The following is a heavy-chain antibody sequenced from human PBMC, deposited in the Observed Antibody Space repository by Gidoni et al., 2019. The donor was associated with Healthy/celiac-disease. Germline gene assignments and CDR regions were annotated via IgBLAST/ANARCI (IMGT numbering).Heavy chain of an antibody. CDR2: IYHSGST. CDR3: ARGFPFSSSWP. Sequence: QVQLQESGPGLVKPSETLSLTCAVSGYSISSGYYWGWIRQPPGKGLEWIGSIYHSGSTYYNPSLKSRVTISVDTSKNQFSLKLSSVTAADTAVYYCARGFPFSSSWPWGQGTLVTVSS. D-gene: IGHD6-13*01. CDR1: GYSISSGYY. V-gene: IGHV4-38-2*01. J-gene: IGHJ4*02.